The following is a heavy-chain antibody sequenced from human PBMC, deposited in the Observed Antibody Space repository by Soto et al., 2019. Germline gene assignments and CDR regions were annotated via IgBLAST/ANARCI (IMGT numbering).Heavy chain of an antibody. CDR3: ACYTAMGIYYFDY. J-gene: IGHJ4*02. V-gene: IGHV4-34*01. CDR2: INHSGST. Sequence: SETLSLTCAVYGGSFSGYYWSWIRQPPGKGLGWIGEINHSGSTNYNPSLKSRVTISVDTSKNQFSLKLSSVTAADTAVYYCACYTAMGIYYFDYWGQGTLVTVSS. CDR1: GGSFSGYY. D-gene: IGHD5-18*01.